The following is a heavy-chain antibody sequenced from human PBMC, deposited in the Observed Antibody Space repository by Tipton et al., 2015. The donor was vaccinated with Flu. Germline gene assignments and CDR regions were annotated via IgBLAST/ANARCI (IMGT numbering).Heavy chain of an antibody. D-gene: IGHD2-8*01. V-gene: IGHV4-61*03. Sequence: TLSLTCSASGDSVSSGGYYWTWIRQPPGQGLEYIGQIYNSGTTNYNPSLKSRLTISLDTSQNHFSLRLTSVTAADTAVYYCARMRARDCTLGVCYLWWFDLWGRGTLVTVSS. CDR2: IYNSGTT. CDR3: ARMRARDCTLGVCYLWWFDL. CDR1: GDSVSSGGYY. J-gene: IGHJ2*01.